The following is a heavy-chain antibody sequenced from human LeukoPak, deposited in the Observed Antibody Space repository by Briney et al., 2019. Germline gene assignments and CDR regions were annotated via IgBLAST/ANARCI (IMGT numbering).Heavy chain of an antibody. CDR3: ARDLPKQWPKAKAAGDY. CDR2: INPNSGGT. Sequence: GASVKVSCKASGYTFTGYYMHWVRQAPGQGLEWMGWINPNSGGTNYAQKFQGRVTMTRDTSISTAYMELSRLRSDDTAVYYCARDLPKQWPKAKAAGDYWGQGTLVTVSS. V-gene: IGHV1-2*02. CDR1: GYTFTGYY. J-gene: IGHJ4*02. D-gene: IGHD6-19*01.